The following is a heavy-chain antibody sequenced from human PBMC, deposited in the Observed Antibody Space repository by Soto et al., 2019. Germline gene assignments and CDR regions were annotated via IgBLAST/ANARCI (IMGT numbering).Heavy chain of an antibody. D-gene: IGHD1-7*01. CDR2: INAGNGNT. CDR1: GYTFTSYA. V-gene: IGHV1-3*01. CDR3: ARDRLPGTTRDNCFDP. Sequence: ASVKVSCKASGYTFTSYAMHWVRQAPGQRLEWMGWINAGNGNTKYSQKFQGRVTMTTDTSTSTAYMELGSLRSDDTAVYYCARDRLPGTTRDNCFDPWGQGTLVTV. J-gene: IGHJ5*02.